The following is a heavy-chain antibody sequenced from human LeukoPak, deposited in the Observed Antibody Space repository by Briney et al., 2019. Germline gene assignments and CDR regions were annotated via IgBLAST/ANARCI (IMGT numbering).Heavy chain of an antibody. D-gene: IGHD4-23*01. CDR3: ARDPYGGNSRDY. J-gene: IGHJ4*02. CDR1: GFTFSSYS. CDR2: ISSSSSYI. V-gene: IGHV3-21*01. Sequence: GGSLRLSCAASGFTFSSYSMNWVRQAPGKGLGWVSSISSSSSYIYYADSVKGRFTISRDNAKNSLYLQMNSLRAEDTAVYYCARDPYGGNSRDYWGQGTLVTVSS.